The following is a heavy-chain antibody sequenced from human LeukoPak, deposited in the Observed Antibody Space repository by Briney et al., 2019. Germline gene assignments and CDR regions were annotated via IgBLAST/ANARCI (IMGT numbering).Heavy chain of an antibody. CDR2: ISYDGSSR. CDR1: GFTFSNYM. D-gene: IGHD7-27*01. CDR3: ASPPGRPNGD. Sequence: GGSLRLSCAASGFTFSNYMMHWVRQAPGKGLEWVATISYDGSSRYSAASVKGRFTISRDNSKNTLSLQMNSLRVEDTAMYYCASPPGRPNGDWGQGTLVTVSS. V-gene: IGHV3-30*04. J-gene: IGHJ4*02.